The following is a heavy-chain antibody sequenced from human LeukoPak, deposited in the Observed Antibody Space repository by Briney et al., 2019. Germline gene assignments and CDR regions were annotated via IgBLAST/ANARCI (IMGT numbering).Heavy chain of an antibody. CDR3: VRPDDNSFDF. Sequence: SETLSLTCTVSGGSISSYYWGWIRQPPGRGLEWIGNIYETGSTNYNPSLKSRVTISVDTSKNQFSLKLSSVTAADTAVYYRVRPDDNSFDFWGQGTMVTVSS. CDR1: GGSISSYY. D-gene: IGHD3-9*01. V-gene: IGHV4-39*01. J-gene: IGHJ3*01. CDR2: IYETGST.